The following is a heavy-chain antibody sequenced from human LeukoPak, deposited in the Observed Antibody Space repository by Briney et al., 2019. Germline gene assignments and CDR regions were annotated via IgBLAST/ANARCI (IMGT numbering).Heavy chain of an antibody. J-gene: IGHJ4*02. CDR2: IYYSGST. CDR3: VGTEVSSGSEDY. Sequence: ASQTLSLTCTVSGGSIISSAYYWSWIRQPPGKGLEWIGYIYYSGSTYYNPSLKSRVTISLDTSKNQFSLKLSSVTAADTAVYYCVGTEVSSGSEDYWGQGTLVTVSS. V-gene: IGHV4-30-4*08. D-gene: IGHD6-19*01. CDR1: GGSIISSAYY.